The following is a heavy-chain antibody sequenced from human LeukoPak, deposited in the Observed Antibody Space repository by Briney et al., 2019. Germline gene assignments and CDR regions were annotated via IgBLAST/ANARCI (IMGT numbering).Heavy chain of an antibody. V-gene: IGHV3-66*01. J-gene: IGHJ4*02. D-gene: IGHD3-3*01. CDR1: EFSVGSNY. CDR2: IYSGGST. Sequence: GGSLRLSCAASEFSVGSNYMTWVRQAQGRGLEWVSLIYSGGSTYYADSVKGRFTISRDNSKNTLYLQMNSLRAEDTAVYYCAREVGVDFWSGYSDYWGQGTLVTVSS. CDR3: AREVGVDFWSGYSDY.